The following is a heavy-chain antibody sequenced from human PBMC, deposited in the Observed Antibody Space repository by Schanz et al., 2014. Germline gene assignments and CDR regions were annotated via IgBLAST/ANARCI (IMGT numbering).Heavy chain of an antibody. J-gene: IGHJ4*02. D-gene: IGHD6-13*01. CDR3: ASSGAGYSSSWDFDY. V-gene: IGHV1-2*04. CDR1: GGTFSTYP. Sequence: QVQLVQSGAEVKKPGSSMKVSCKASGGTFSTYPINWLRQAPGQGLEWMGWINPNSGDTNYAQKFQGWVTMTRDTSISTAYMDVSSLRSEDTAVYYCASSGAGYSSSWDFDYWGQGTLVTVSS. CDR2: INPNSGDT.